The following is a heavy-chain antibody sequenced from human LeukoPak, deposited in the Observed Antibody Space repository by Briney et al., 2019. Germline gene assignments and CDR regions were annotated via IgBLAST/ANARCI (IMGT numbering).Heavy chain of an antibody. CDR1: GGTFSSYA. CDR2: INPILGIA. V-gene: IGHV1-69*04. Sequence: GASVKVSCKASGGTFSSYAISWVRQAPGQGLEWMGRINPILGIANYAQKFQGRVTITADKSTSTAYMELSSLRSDDTAVYYCAREYCSGGSCQGGYFDYWGQGTLVTVSS. D-gene: IGHD2-15*01. J-gene: IGHJ4*02. CDR3: AREYCSGGSCQGGYFDY.